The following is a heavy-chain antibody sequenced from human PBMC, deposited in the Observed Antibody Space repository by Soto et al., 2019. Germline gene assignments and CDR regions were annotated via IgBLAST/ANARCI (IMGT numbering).Heavy chain of an antibody. V-gene: IGHV1-24*01. CDR2: FDPEDSET. D-gene: IGHD6-13*01. CDR3: ARVAAAGNKHDAFDI. CDR1: GYTLTELS. Sequence: ASVKVSCKVSGYTLTELSMHWVRQAPGKGLEWMGGFDPEDSETIYAQKFQGWVTMTRDTSISTAYMELSRLRSDDTAVYYCARVAAAGNKHDAFDIWGQGTMVTVSS. J-gene: IGHJ3*02.